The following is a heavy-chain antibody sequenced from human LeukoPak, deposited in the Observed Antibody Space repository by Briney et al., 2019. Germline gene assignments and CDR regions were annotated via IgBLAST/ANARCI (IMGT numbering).Heavy chain of an antibody. D-gene: IGHD1-26*01. Sequence: GGSLRLSCAASGFTFSSYSMNWVRQAPEKGLEWVSSISSSSSYIYYADSVKGRFTISRDNAKNSLYLQMNSLRAEDTAVYYCARVRGYSGSYYGAFDIWGQGTMVTVSS. CDR3: ARVRGYSGSYYGAFDI. CDR1: GFTFSSYS. CDR2: ISSSSSYI. V-gene: IGHV3-21*01. J-gene: IGHJ3*02.